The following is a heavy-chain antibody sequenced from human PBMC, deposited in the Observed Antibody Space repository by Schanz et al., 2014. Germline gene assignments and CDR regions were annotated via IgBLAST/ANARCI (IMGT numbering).Heavy chain of an antibody. CDR1: GITFSSHS. D-gene: IGHD3-10*01. CDR2: ITYNGGTI. CDR3: ARPALWCGDNCFDP. V-gene: IGHV3-48*04. J-gene: IGHJ5*02. Sequence: EVHLVESGGGLVQPGGSLRLSCAASGITFSSHSFNWVRQAPGKGLEWISYITYNGGTIYYADSVKGRFTISRDDAKNTLYLQMNSLRAEDTAVYYCARPALWCGDNCFDPWGQGTLVTASS.